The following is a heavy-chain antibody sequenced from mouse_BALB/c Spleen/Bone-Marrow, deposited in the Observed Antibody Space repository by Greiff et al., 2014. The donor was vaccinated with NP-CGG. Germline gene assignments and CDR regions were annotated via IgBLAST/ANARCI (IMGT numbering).Heavy chain of an antibody. J-gene: IGHJ2*01. Sequence: VQLQQSGPGLVQPSQSLSITCTVSGFSLTTYGVHWVRQSPGKGLEWLGVIWTGGSTDYNAAFISGLNISKDNSKSQVFFEMNSLQTNDTAIYYCARTHRGYYFDYWGQGTTLTVSS. V-gene: IGHV2-2*02. D-gene: IGHD3-1*01. CDR3: ARTHRGYYFDY. CDR2: IWTGGST. CDR1: GFSLTTYG.